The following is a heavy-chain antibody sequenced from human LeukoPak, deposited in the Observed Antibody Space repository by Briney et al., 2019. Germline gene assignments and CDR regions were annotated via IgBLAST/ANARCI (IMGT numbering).Heavy chain of an antibody. Sequence: PGGPLRLSCAASGFTFSSYGMHWVRQAPGKGLEWVAVISYDGSNKYYADSVKGRFTISRDNSKNTLYLQMNSLRAEDTAVYYCATNPAPIDYWGQGTLVTVSS. CDR3: ATNPAPIDY. CDR2: ISYDGSNK. CDR1: GFTFSSYG. J-gene: IGHJ4*02. V-gene: IGHV3-30*03.